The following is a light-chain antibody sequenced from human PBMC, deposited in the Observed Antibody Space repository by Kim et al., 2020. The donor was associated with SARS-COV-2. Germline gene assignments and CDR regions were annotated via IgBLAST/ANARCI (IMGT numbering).Light chain of an antibody. CDR1: SSDIGAYNY. CDR3: SSYTSSNAWV. CDR2: HVS. J-gene: IGLJ3*02. V-gene: IGLV2-14*04. Sequence: GQSITISCTGTSSDIGAYNYVSWCQQHPGKAPKLMIFHVSKRPSGVSSRFSGSKSANTASLTISGLQADDEADYYCSSYTSSNAWVFGGGTKVTVL.